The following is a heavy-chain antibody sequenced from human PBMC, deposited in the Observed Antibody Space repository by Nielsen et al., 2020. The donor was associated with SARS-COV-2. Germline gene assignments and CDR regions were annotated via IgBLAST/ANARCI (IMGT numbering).Heavy chain of an antibody. CDR1: GFTFSDYY. J-gene: IGHJ4*02. V-gene: IGHV3-11*05. CDR2: ISSSSSYT. D-gene: IGHD4-17*01. CDR3: AREGVYGYFDY. Sequence: GESLKISCAASGFTFSDYYMSWIRQAPGKGLEWVSYISSSSSYTNYADSVKGRFTISRDNAKNSLYLQMNSLRAEDTAVYYCAREGVYGYFDYWGQGTLVTVSS.